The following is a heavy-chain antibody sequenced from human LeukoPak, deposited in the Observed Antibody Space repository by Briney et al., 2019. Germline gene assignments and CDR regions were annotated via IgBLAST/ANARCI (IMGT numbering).Heavy chain of an antibody. Sequence: PGVSLRLSCAASVLIFSGHCMLCAPQPPAKGLECVAFIRYDGSDKYYADSVKGRFTISRDNPENTLYLQMSSLRPEDTAVYYCARDSYYCSDNCPQYYYSMDVWGKGTTVTVSS. D-gene: IGHD2-15*01. J-gene: IGHJ6*03. V-gene: IGHV3-30*02. CDR3: ARDSYYCSDNCPQYYYSMDV. CDR2: IRYDGSDK. CDR1: VLIFSGHC.